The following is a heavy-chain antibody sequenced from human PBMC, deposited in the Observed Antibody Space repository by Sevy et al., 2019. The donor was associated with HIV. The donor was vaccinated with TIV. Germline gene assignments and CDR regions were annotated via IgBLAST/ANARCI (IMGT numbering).Heavy chain of an antibody. CDR1: GGSISSTSYF. D-gene: IGHD3-10*01. CDR2: IYYSGTT. J-gene: IGHJ4*02. CDR3: ARQLFYGSGSYYHL. Sequence: SETLSLTCTVSGGSISSTSYFWGWIRQPPGKGLEWIGTIYYSGTTYYNPSLQSRVTLSVDMSKNQFSLKLSSVTAADTAVYYCARQLFYGSGSYYHLWGQGTLVTVSS. V-gene: IGHV4-39*01.